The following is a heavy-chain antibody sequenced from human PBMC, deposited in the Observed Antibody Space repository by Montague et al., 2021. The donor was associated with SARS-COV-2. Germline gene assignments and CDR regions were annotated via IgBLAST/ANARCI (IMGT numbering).Heavy chain of an antibody. Sequence: SETQSLACTVSGGSIRSYYWSWIRQTPGKGLEWIGYIYYDGSTNYNPSLKSRVTMSVDSSKNQFSLRLSSVTAADTAVYYCARYGGYFEHWGQGTLVTVSS. CDR3: ARYGGYFEH. J-gene: IGHJ4*02. CDR2: IYYDGST. V-gene: IGHV4-59*03. CDR1: GGSIRSYY. D-gene: IGHD3-16*01.